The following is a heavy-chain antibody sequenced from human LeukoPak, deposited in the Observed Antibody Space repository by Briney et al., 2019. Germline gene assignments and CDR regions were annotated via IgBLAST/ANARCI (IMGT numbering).Heavy chain of an antibody. CDR3: SRNGLVDFDY. CDR2: IRRRAYGGEA. CDR1: GFAFDDFA. J-gene: IGHJ4*02. V-gene: IGHV3-49*04. Sequence: GGSLRLSCTPSGFAFDDFAMRWVRQPAGKGLEWVGFIRRRAYGGEAEYAAYVKGRFIISRDDSKGIAYLQMNSLKTEDTAVYYCSRNGLVDFDYWGQGARVIVSP.